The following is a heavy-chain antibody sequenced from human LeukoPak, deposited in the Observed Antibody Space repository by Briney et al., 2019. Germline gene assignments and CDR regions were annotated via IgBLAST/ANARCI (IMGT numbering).Heavy chain of an antibody. CDR2: ISASGGST. V-gene: IGHV3-23*01. Sequence: QPGGSLRLSCAASGFTFSSYAMSWVRQAPGKGLEWVSSISASGGSTNYADSVKGRFTISRDNSKNTVYLRMNSLRAEDTDVYYCAKVMKGSERLTMVRGVIIKTAGLYYMDVWGKGTTVTVSS. D-gene: IGHD3-10*01. CDR1: GFTFSSYA. CDR3: AKVMKGSERLTMVRGVIIKTAGLYYMDV. J-gene: IGHJ6*03.